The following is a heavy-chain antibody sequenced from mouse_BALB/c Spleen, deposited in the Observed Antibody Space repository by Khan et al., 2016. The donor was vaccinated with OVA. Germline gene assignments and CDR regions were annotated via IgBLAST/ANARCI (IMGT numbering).Heavy chain of an antibody. CDR2: IAPANGNT. D-gene: IGHD1-1*02. V-gene: IGHV14-3*02. CDR3: ARPSYGPRDFDV. J-gene: IGHJ1*01. Sequence: VQLKESGAELVKPGASVKLSCTASGFNIKDTYMHWVKQRPEQGLEWIGRIAPANGNTKYDPKFQGKATITADTSSNTSYLQRSILTSEDTAVYYCARPSYGPRDFDVWGAGTTVTVSS. CDR1: GFNIKDTY.